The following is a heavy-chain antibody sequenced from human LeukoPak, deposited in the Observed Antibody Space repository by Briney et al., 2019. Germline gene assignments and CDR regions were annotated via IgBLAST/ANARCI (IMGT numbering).Heavy chain of an antibody. Sequence: GGSLRLSCAASGFLVSNNYMSWARQAPGKGLEWVAILSSRGTTNYADSGKGRFSISRDNSQNTLYLQMNSPRAEDTAVYYCATRGRSGYYYGMDVWGQGTTDTVSS. CDR1: GFLVSNNY. D-gene: IGHD1-26*01. V-gene: IGHV3-66*01. J-gene: IGHJ6*02. CDR2: LSSRGTT. CDR3: ATRGRSGYYYGMDV.